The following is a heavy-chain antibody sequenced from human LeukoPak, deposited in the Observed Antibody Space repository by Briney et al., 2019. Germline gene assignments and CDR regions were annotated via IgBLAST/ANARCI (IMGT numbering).Heavy chain of an antibody. CDR3: ARSVGGSIAPAGDY. Sequence: SETLSLTCAVSGGSFSGYFWSWVRQPAGMGLEWIGEINHSGSTKYSPSLKSRVTMSVDTSKSQFSLKLSSVTAADTAVYYCARSVGGSIAPAGDYWGQGTLVTVSS. J-gene: IGHJ4*02. V-gene: IGHV4-34*01. CDR1: GGSFSGYF. D-gene: IGHD6-13*01. CDR2: INHSGST.